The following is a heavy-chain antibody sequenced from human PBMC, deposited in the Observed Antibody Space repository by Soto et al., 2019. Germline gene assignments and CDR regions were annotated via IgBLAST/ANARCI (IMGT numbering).Heavy chain of an antibody. D-gene: IGHD6-19*01. J-gene: IGHJ5*02. CDR3: ARSSSGWYSNWFDP. V-gene: IGHV1-18*01. CDR1: GYTFTSYG. CDR2: ISAYNGNT. Sequence: ASVKVSCKASGYTFTSYGISWVRQAPGQGLEWMGWISAYNGNTNYAQKLQGRVTMTTDTSTSTAYMEPRSLRSDDTAVYYCARSSSGWYSNWFDPWGQGTLVTVSS.